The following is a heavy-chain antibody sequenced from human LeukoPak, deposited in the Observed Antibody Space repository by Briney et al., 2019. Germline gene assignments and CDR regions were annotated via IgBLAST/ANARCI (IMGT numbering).Heavy chain of an antibody. CDR3: ARDGYSGSDAL. D-gene: IGHD5-12*01. Sequence: PSETLSLTCTVSGYSMYSGYYWSWIRQPPGKGLEWIGYIYHSGSTNYNPSLKSRVTISVDTSQNQFYLKLSSVTAADTAVYYCARDGYSGSDALWGQGTLVTVSS. CDR2: IYHSGST. V-gene: IGHV4-59*01. CDR1: GYSMYSGYY. J-gene: IGHJ4*02.